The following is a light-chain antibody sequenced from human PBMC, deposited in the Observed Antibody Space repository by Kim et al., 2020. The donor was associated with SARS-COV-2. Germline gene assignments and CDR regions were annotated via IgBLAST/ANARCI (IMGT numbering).Light chain of an antibody. J-gene: IGKJ2*01. V-gene: IGKV1-16*02. CDR3: HQYKSFPYT. CDR2: AAS. Sequence: AAVVDRGTITCRASEGIGSYLAWFQQKSGKPPRSMIFAASNLESGVPSKCSGSGSGTDLALTISSLQPDDFATYYCHQYKSFPYTFGQGTKLEI. CDR1: EGIGSY.